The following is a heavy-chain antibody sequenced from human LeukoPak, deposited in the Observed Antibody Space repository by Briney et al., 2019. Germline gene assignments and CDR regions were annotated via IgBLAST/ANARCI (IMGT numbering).Heavy chain of an antibody. Sequence: GGSLRLSCAASGFTFSSYAMHWVRQAPGKGLEGVAVISYDGSNKYYADSVKGRFTISRDNSKNTLYLQMNSLRAEDPAVYYCARDRHGSGVFDYWGQGTLVTASS. D-gene: IGHD3-10*01. V-gene: IGHV3-30*04. CDR1: GFTFSSYA. CDR3: ARDRHGSGVFDY. J-gene: IGHJ4*02. CDR2: ISYDGSNK.